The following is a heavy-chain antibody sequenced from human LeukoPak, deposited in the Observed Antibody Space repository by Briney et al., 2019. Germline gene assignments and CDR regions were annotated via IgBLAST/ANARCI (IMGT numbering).Heavy chain of an antibody. CDR3: VREGGGSFGRSYYFDY. D-gene: IGHD1-26*01. Sequence: GGSLRLSCAASGFTFSDYYMSWVRQAPGKGLEWVSIIYSGGSTFYADSVKGRFTISRDNSKNTLYLQINSLRAEDTAVYYCVREGGGSFGRSYYFDYWGQGTLVTVSS. J-gene: IGHJ4*02. CDR1: GFTFSDYY. CDR2: IYSGGST. V-gene: IGHV3-53*01.